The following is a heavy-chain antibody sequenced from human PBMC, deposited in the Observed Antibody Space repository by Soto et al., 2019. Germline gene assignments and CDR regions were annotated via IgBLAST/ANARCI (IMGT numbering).Heavy chain of an antibody. J-gene: IGHJ3*02. CDR3: ARRTGTSPFDI. D-gene: IGHD1-1*01. V-gene: IGHV4-39*01. CDR2: IYYSGST. CDR1: GGSISSSSYY. Sequence: LSLTCTVSGGSISSSSYYWGWIRQPPGKGLEWIGSIYYSGSTYYNPSLKSRVTISVDTSKNQFSLKLSSVTAADTAVYYCARRTGTSPFDIWGQGTMVTVSS.